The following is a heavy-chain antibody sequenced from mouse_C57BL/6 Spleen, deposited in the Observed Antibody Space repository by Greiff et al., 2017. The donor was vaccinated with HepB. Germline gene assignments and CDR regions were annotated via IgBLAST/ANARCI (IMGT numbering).Heavy chain of an antibody. CDR1: GFTFSDAW. CDR3: TRLSDGYYDAMDY. V-gene: IGHV6-6*01. CDR2: IRNKANNHAT. Sequence: EVQRVESGGGLVQPGGSMKLSCAASGFTFSDAWMDWVRQSPEKGLEWVAEIRNKANNHATYYAESVKGRFTISRDDSKSSVYLQMNSLRAEDTGIYYCTRLSDGYYDAMDYWGQGTSVTVSS. D-gene: IGHD2-3*01. J-gene: IGHJ4*01.